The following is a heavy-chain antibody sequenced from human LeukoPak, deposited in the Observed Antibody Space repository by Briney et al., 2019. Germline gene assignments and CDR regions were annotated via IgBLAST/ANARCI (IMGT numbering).Heavy chain of an antibody. J-gene: IGHJ4*02. D-gene: IGHD6-19*01. V-gene: IGHV4-39*01. CDR2: IYYTGST. CDR3: ARHVHSLSGYSSGWYVDY. CDR1: GGSVSSTTYY. Sequence: SETLSLTCSVSGGSVSSTTYYWGWIRQPPGQGLEWIGTIYYTGSTYYNPSLKSRVTISVDTSKNQFSLNLRSVTAADTAVYYCARHVHSLSGYSSGWYVDYWGQGTLVTVSS.